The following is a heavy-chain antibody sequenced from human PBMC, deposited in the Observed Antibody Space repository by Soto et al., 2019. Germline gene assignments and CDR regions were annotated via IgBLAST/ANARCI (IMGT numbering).Heavy chain of an antibody. D-gene: IGHD2-15*01. CDR3: AREQGGSYCSGGTCYPKGLGY. CDR2: IWYDGSKE. Sequence: QVQLVESGGGVVQPGRSLRLSCAASGFSFRTYGMHWVRQAPGKGLEWVAVIWYDGSKEYYADYVKGRFTISRDNSKNTLYLQMNSLTAEDTAVYYCAREQGGSYCSGGTCYPKGLGYWGQGTLVTVSS. V-gene: IGHV3-33*01. J-gene: IGHJ4*02. CDR1: GFSFRTYG.